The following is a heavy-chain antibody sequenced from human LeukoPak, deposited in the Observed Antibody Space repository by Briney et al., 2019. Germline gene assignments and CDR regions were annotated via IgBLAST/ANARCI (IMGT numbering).Heavy chain of an antibody. J-gene: IGHJ4*02. V-gene: IGHV4-38-2*02. D-gene: IGHD5-12*01. CDR1: GYSISSGYY. CDR2: IYHSGST. Sequence: SETLSLTCTVSGYSISSGYYWGWIRQPPGKGLEWSGSIYHSGSTYYNPSLKSRVHISVDTSKNQFSLKLSSVTAADTAVYYCARNRGGPSIVATIIGGFDYWGQGTLVTVSS. CDR3: ARNRGGPSIVATIIGGFDY.